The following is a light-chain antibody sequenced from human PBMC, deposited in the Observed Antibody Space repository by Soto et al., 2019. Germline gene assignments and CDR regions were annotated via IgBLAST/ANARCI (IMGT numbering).Light chain of an antibody. V-gene: IGLV2-23*02. CDR2: EVS. J-gene: IGLJ7*01. Sequence: QSALTQPASVSGSPGQSITISCTGTSSDVGSHNLVSWYQQHPGQAPKLMIYEVSKRPLGVSARFSASKSGNTASLTISGLQAEDESDYCCCSYGGSMAVFGGGTQLTVL. CDR1: SSDVGSHNL. CDR3: CSYGGSMAV.